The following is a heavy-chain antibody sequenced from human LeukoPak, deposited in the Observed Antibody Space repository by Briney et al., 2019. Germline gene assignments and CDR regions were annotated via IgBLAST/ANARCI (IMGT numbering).Heavy chain of an antibody. J-gene: IGHJ4*02. CDR2: IYYSGST. D-gene: IGHD2-15*01. CDR3: ARACSGGSCYSDY. CDR1: GGSISSYY. V-gene: IGHV4-59*12. Sequence: SETLSLTCTVSGGSISSYYWSWIRQPPGKGLEWIGYIYYSGSTNYNPSLKSRVTISVDTSKNQFSLKLSSVTAADTAVYYCARACSGGSCYSDYWGQGTLVTVSS.